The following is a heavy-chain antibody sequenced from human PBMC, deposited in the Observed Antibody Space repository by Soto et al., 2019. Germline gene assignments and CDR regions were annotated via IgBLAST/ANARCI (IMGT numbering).Heavy chain of an antibody. Sequence: EVHLVESGGGLVQPGGSLRLSCAASGFTFSSYSMNWVRQAPGKGLEWVSYISSSSSTIYYADSVKGRFTISRDNAKNSLYLQMNSLRAEETAVYYCARHPERIAEIGWFDPWGQGTLVTVSS. CDR2: ISSSSSTI. CDR1: GFTFSSYS. CDR3: ARHPERIAEIGWFDP. D-gene: IGHD6-13*01. J-gene: IGHJ5*02. V-gene: IGHV3-48*01.